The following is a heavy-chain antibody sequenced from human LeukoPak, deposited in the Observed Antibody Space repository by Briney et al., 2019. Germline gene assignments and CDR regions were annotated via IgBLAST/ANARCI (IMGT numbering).Heavy chain of an antibody. CDR1: GFTFSSYW. J-gene: IGHJ4*02. D-gene: IGHD2-21*02. V-gene: IGHV3-7*01. Sequence: PGGPLRLSCAASGFTFSSYWMSWVRQAPGKGLEWVANIKQDGSEKYYVDSVKGRFTISRDNAKNSLYLQMNSLRAEDTAVYYCAREGIVVVTATEPFDYWGQGTLVTVSS. CDR2: IKQDGSEK. CDR3: AREGIVVVTATEPFDY.